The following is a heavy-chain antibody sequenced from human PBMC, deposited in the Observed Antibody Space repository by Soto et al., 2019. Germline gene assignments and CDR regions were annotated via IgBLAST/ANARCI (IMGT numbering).Heavy chain of an antibody. J-gene: IGHJ6*02. V-gene: IGHV3-74*01. Sequence: EVQLVESGGGLVQPGGSLRFSCAASGFTFSDYWIHWVRQAPGKGLMWVSRIKGDGSITNYADSVKGRFTVSRDNAKNTLYLEMNSLRAEDTALYYCARGIRGHDGKDVWGQGTSVSVSS. CDR3: ARGIRGHDGKDV. D-gene: IGHD3-10*01. CDR1: GFTFSDYW. CDR2: IKGDGSIT.